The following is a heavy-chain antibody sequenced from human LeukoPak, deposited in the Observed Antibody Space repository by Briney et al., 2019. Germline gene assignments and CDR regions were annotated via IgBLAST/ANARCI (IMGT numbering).Heavy chain of an antibody. CDR1: GYTFTSYY. D-gene: IGHD3-3*01. J-gene: IGHJ6*02. CDR3: ARSRDTSNFWSGYWYYYYGMDV. Sequence: ASVKVSCKASGYTFTSYYMHWVRQAPGQGLEWMGIINPSGGSTSYAQKFQGRVTMTRDTSTSTVYMELSSLRSEDTAVYYCARSRDTSNFWSGYWYYYYGMDVWGQGTTVTVSS. V-gene: IGHV1-46*01. CDR2: INPSGGST.